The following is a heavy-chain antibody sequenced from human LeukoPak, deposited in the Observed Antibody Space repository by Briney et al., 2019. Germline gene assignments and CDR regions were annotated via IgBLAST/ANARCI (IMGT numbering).Heavy chain of an antibody. D-gene: IGHD6-13*01. J-gene: IGHJ5*02. CDR2: IVVGSGNT. CDR1: GFTFTSSA. V-gene: IGHV1-58*01. Sequence: SVKVSCKASGFTFTSSAVQWVRQARGQRLEWIGWIVVGSGNTNYAQKFQERVTITRDMSTSTAYMVLSSLRSEDTAVYYCAAVDRYSSSWYELFDPWGQGTLVTVSS. CDR3: AAVDRYSSSWYELFDP.